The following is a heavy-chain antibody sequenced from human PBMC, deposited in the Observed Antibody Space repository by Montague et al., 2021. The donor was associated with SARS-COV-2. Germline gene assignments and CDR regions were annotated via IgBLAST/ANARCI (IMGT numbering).Heavy chain of an antibody. CDR1: GFTFSSYW. Sequence: SLRLSCAASGFTFSSYWMSWVRQAPGRGLEWVANIKQDGSERYYVDSVKGRFTISRDNAKSSLYLQMNSLRAEDTAVYYCARDRRFLEWLPTLGCFDPWGQGTLVTVSS. CDR3: ARDRRFLEWLPTLGCFDP. V-gene: IGHV3-7*01. J-gene: IGHJ5*02. CDR2: IKQDGSER. D-gene: IGHD3-3*01.